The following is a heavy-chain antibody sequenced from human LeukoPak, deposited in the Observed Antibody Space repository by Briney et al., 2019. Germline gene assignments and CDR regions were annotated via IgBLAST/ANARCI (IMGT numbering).Heavy chain of an antibody. CDR2: ISWNSGSI. J-gene: IGHJ4*02. D-gene: IGHD6-19*01. V-gene: IGHV3-9*01. Sequence: GGSLRLSCAASGFTFDDYAMHWVRQAPGKGLEWVSGISWNSGSIGYADSVKGRFTISRDNAKNSLYLQMNSLRAVDTALYYCAKGSIAVAGTFGYYFDYWGQGTLVTVSS. CDR1: GFTFDDYA. CDR3: AKGSIAVAGTFGYYFDY.